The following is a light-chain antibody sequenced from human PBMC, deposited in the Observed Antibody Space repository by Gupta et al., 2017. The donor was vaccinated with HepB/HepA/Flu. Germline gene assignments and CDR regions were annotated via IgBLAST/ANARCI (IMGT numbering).Light chain of an antibody. Sequence: DVVMIPSPLSLLVTLAQPASISCRSSQSLEYNDGTTYLNWFHQRPGQFPRRLIFKVFNRDSGVPDRYSGSGSGTQFTLKISRVEAEDVGMYYCMQGIHWPFTVGQGTKLEIK. CDR3: MQGIHWPFT. CDR1: QSLEYNDGTTY. CDR2: KVF. J-gene: IGKJ2*01. V-gene: IGKV2-30*01.